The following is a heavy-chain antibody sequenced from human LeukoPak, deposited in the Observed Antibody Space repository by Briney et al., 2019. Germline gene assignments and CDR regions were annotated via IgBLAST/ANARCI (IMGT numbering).Heavy chain of an antibody. CDR1: GFTFSSHA. CDR2: VSGSGGST. Sequence: GGSLRLSCAASGFTFSSHALSWLRQAPGKGLEWVSTVSGSGGSTYYADSVKGRFTISRDNSKNTLYVQMSSLRADDTAVYYCAKGYYYGSGSYSTFDYWGQGTLVTVSS. J-gene: IGHJ4*02. V-gene: IGHV3-23*01. D-gene: IGHD3-10*01. CDR3: AKGYYYGSGSYSTFDY.